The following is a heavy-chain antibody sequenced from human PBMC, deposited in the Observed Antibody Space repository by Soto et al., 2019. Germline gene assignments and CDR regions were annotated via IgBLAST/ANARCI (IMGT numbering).Heavy chain of an antibody. CDR2: IKEDGSDK. CDR1: GFTFSSYW. Sequence: GGSLRLSCAASGFTFSSYWMTWVRQAPGKGLEWVANIKEDGSDKNYVDSLKGRFNISRDNAKNLLYLQLNSLRAEDTAVYSCARGGSSPDFWGQGTLVTVSS. CDR3: ARGGSSPDF. V-gene: IGHV3-7*01. D-gene: IGHD1-26*01. J-gene: IGHJ4*02.